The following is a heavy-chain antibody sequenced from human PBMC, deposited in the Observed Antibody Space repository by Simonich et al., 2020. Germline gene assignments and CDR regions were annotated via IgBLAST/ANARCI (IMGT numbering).Heavy chain of an antibody. Sequence: QLQLQESGPGLVKPSETLSITCTVSGGSISSSSYYWGWIRQPPGKGLVWIGRIYYSGSTYYNPPLKGRVTISVDTSKNQCSLKLSSVTAADTAVYYCARHAGFAFDIWGQGTMVTVSS. CDR1: GGSISSSSYY. CDR2: IYYSGST. CDR3: ARHAGFAFDI. J-gene: IGHJ3*02. D-gene: IGHD6-13*01. V-gene: IGHV4-39*01.